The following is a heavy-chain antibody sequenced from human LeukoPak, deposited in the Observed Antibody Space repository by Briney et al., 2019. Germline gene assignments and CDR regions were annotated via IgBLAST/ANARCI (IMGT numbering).Heavy chain of an antibody. Sequence: ASVKVSCKASGYRFSSNGISWVRQAPGQGLEWVGWVSTYNSDTNYAPRFQGRVTMTKDTSTSTVYMELRSLRTDDTAVYYCALDNWNEFDPWGQGTLDTVSS. D-gene: IGHD1-20*01. CDR3: ALDNWNEFDP. CDR1: GYRFSSNG. CDR2: VSTYNSDT. J-gene: IGHJ5*02. V-gene: IGHV1-18*01.